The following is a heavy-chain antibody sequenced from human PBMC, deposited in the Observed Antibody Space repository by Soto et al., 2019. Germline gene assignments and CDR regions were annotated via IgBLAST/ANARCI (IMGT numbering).Heavy chain of an antibody. V-gene: IGHV3-30-3*01. J-gene: IGHJ4*02. D-gene: IGHD6-19*01. CDR3: ARAAYSSGWLDFDY. Sequence: QVQLVESGGGVVQPGRSLRLSCAASGFTFSSYAMHWVRQAPGKGLEWVAVISYDGSNKYYADSVKGRFTISRDNSKNTLYLQMNSLRAEDTAVYYCARAAYSSGWLDFDYLGQGTLVTVSS. CDR2: ISYDGSNK. CDR1: GFTFSSYA.